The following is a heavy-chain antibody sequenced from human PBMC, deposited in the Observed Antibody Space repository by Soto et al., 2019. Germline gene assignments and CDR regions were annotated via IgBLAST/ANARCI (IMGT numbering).Heavy chain of an antibody. D-gene: IGHD3-10*01. V-gene: IGHV3-53*01. J-gene: IGHJ6*02. CDR1: GFNFRSYA. CDR3: ARFGELSPSYYYGMDV. Sequence: GGSLRLSCTASGFNFRSYAMSWVRQAPGKGLEWVSVIYSGGSTYYADSVKSRFTISRDNSKNTLYLQMNSLRAEDTAVYYCARFGELSPSYYYGMDVWGQGTTVTVSS. CDR2: IYSGGST.